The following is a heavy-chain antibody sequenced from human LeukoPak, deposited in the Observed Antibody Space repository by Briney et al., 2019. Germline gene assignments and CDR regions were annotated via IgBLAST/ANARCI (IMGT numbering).Heavy chain of an antibody. CDR3: ASWGIAAAANWFDP. V-gene: IGHV4-34*01. J-gene: IGHJ5*02. Sequence: SETLSLTCAVYGGSFSGYYWSWIRQPPGKGLEWIGEINHSGSTNYNPSLKSRVTISVDTSENQFSLKLSSVTAADTAVYYCASWGIAAAANWFDPWGQGTLVTVSS. CDR2: INHSGST. D-gene: IGHD6-13*01. CDR1: GGSFSGYY.